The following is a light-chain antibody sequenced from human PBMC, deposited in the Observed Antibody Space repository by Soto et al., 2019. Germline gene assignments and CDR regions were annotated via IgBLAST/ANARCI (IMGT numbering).Light chain of an antibody. V-gene: IGLV2-14*01. J-gene: IGLJ2*01. CDR3: SSYSRSSTLVV. CDR2: AVS. Sequence: QSVLTQPASVSGSPGQSITISCTGTSSDVGGFLYVSWFQQHPGKAPKLMIYAVSNRPSGISNRFSGSKSGNTASLTISGLQAEDEADYYCSSYSRSSTLVVFGGGTKVTVL. CDR1: SSDVGGFLY.